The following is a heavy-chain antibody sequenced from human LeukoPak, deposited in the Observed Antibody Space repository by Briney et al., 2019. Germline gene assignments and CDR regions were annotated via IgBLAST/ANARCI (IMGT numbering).Heavy chain of an antibody. D-gene: IGHD2-15*01. V-gene: IGHV1-69*04. Sequence: SVKVSCKASGGTFSSYAISWVRQAPGQGLEWMGRIIPILGIANYAQKFQGRVTITADKSTSTAYMELSSLGSEDTAVYYCADVASGYYGMDVWGQGTTVTVSS. CDR2: IIPILGIA. CDR1: GGTFSSYA. CDR3: ADVASGYYGMDV. J-gene: IGHJ6*02.